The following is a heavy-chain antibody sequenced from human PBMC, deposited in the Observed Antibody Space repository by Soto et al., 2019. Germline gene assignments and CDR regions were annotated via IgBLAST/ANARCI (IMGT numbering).Heavy chain of an antibody. CDR2: IYPGDSDT. CDR3: ASQYSTGYFEY. CDR1: GYSFTSYW. Sequence: GGSLQISCKGSGYSFTSYWIGCVRQMPGKGLEWIGIIYPGDSDTRYSPSFQGQVTISADKSIRTAYLQWSSLKASDTAMYYCASQYSTGYFEYWGEETPVAVSS. J-gene: IGHJ4*02. D-gene: IGHD6-19*01. V-gene: IGHV5-51*01.